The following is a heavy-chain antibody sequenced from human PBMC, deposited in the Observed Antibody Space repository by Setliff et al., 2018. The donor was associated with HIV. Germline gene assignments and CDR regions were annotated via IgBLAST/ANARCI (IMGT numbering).Heavy chain of an antibody. CDR3: ARHRDPPGTSWIFYYYYMDL. CDR2: ISYSGTT. Sequence: SETLSLTCSVSGGSISTRSPYYWGWIRQPPGKGLEWIGSISYSGTTYYNPSLSSRLTISVDTSKNQLSLRLTSVTAADTGVYYCARHRDPPGTSWIFYYYYMDLWGGGTTVTVSS. D-gene: IGHD6-13*01. CDR1: GGSISTRSPYY. V-gene: IGHV4-39*01. J-gene: IGHJ6*03.